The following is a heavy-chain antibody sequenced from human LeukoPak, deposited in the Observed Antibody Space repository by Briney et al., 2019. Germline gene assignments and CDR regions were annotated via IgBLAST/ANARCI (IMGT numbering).Heavy chain of an antibody. D-gene: IGHD2-15*01. V-gene: IGHV1-2*02. CDR2: INPNSGGT. CDR1: GYTFTGYY. J-gene: IGHJ4*02. CDR3: ARDSCSGGSCYLVY. Sequence: ASVKVSCKASGYTFTGYYVHRVRQAPGQGLEWMGWINPNSGGTNYAQKFQGRVTMTRDTSISTAYMELSRLRSDDTAVYYCARDSCSGGSCYLVYWGQGTLVTVSS.